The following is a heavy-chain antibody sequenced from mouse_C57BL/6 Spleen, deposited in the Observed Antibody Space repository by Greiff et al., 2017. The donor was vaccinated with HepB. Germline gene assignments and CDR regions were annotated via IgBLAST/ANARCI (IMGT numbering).Heavy chain of an antibody. Sequence: QVQLQQPGAELVMPGASVKLSCKASGYTFTSYWMHWVKQRPGQGLEWIGEIDPSDSYTNYNQKFKGKSTLTVDKSSSTAYMQLSSLTSEDSAVYYCARSDDYACAYGGQGTLVTVSA. V-gene: IGHV1-69*01. J-gene: IGHJ3*01. CDR3: ARSDDYACAY. D-gene: IGHD2-4*01. CDR1: GYTFTSYW. CDR2: IDPSDSYT.